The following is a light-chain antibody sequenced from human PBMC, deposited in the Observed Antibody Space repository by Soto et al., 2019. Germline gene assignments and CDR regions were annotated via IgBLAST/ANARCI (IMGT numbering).Light chain of an antibody. CDR3: QQSYSTPFT. V-gene: IGKV1-39*01. CDR2: AAS. Sequence: DIQMTQSPSSLSASVGDRVTITCRASQSISSYLNWYQQKPGKAPKLLIYAASSLQSGVPSRFSGSGSGTDFTLTISSLKPEDFATYYCQQSYSTPFTLGPGTKVDIK. J-gene: IGKJ3*01. CDR1: QSISSY.